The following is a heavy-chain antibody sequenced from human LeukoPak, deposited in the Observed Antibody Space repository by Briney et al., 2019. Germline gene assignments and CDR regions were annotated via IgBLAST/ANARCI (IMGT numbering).Heavy chain of an antibody. J-gene: IGHJ4*02. CDR3: AKDKWQWLRLPDY. D-gene: IGHD5-12*01. CDR1: GVTLSSYA. CDR2: ITAGGGST. V-gene: IGHV3-23*01. Sequence: GGSLRLSCEASGVTLSSYAMSWARQAPGKGLGWVSTITAGGGSTYYADSVKGRIIISRDNSKNTLYLQMNSLRAEDTAVYYCAKDKWQWLRLPDYWGQGTLVTVSS.